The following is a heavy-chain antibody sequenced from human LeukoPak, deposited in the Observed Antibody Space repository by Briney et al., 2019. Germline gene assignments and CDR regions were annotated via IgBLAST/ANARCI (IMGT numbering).Heavy chain of an antibody. CDR3: ARLGIAAAGTNWFDP. Sequence: PSETLSLTCAVYGGSFSGYYWSWIRQPPGKGLEWIGEINHSGSTNYNPSLKSRVTIAVDTSKGQFSLKLSSVTAADTAVYYCARLGIAAAGTNWFDPWGQGTLVTVSS. CDR1: GGSFSGYY. D-gene: IGHD6-13*01. J-gene: IGHJ5*02. CDR2: INHSGST. V-gene: IGHV4-34*01.